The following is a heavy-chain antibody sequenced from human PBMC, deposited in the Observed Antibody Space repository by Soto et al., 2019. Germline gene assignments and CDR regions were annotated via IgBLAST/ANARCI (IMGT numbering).Heavy chain of an antibody. CDR1: GGSISSYY. V-gene: IGHV4-59*01. D-gene: IGHD3-16*01. CDR2: IYYSGIT. J-gene: IGHJ5*02. Sequence: SETLSLTGTVSGGSISSYYCSWIRQPPWKGLEWIGYIYYSGITNYNPSLKSRVTISVDTSKNHFSLKLSSVTAADTAVYYCARSKVTVITQKWFDPCGQGTLVTFSS. CDR3: ARSKVTVITQKWFDP.